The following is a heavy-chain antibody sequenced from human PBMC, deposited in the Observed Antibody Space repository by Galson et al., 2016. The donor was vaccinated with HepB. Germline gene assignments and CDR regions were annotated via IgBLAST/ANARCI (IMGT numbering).Heavy chain of an antibody. J-gene: IGHJ4*02. Sequence: SLRLSCAASAFTFSSYSMNWVRQAPGKGLECVAVIWADGGNKYYVDSVKGRFTISRDNSKNTVYLQMNSLRADDTDVYYCARDMYTGNYIIDYWGQGTLVTVSS. CDR3: ARDMYTGNYIIDY. D-gene: IGHD1-26*01. V-gene: IGHV3-33*08. CDR2: IWADGGNK. CDR1: AFTFSSYS.